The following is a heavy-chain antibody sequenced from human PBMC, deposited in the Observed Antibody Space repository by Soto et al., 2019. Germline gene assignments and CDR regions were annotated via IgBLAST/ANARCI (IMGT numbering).Heavy chain of an antibody. CDR1: GGSISSSNHY. CDR2: IYYSGST. V-gene: IGHV4-39*01. J-gene: IGHJ4*02. Sequence: QLQLQESGPGLVKPSETLSLTCTVSGGSISSSNHYWGWIRQPPGKGLEWIASIYYSGSTYHNPAHKSRVTISVDTSKNQFSMKLSSVTAADTAVYYCARIPYDFWTGYGDQWGQGTLVTVSS. CDR3: ARIPYDFWTGYGDQ. D-gene: IGHD3-3*01.